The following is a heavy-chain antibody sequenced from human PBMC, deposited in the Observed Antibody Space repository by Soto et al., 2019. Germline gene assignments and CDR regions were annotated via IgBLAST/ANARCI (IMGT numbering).Heavy chain of an antibody. V-gene: IGHV4-31*03. J-gene: IGHJ6*02. CDR2: IYYSGST. CDR3: ASDPQRNYYYYGMDA. CDR1: GGSISSGGYY. Sequence: PSETLSLTCTVSGGSISSGGYYWSWIRQHPGKGLEWIGYIYYSGSTYYNPSLKSRVTISVDTSKNQCSLKLSSVTAADTAVYSCASDPQRNYYYYGMDAWVQGTTGAVAS.